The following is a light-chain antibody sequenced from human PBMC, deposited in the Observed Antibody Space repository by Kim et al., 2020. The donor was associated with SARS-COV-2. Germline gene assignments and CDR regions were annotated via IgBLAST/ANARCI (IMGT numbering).Light chain of an antibody. CDR3: QVWDSSSDHPV. Sequence: ARGKTARITCGGKNIGSKSVNWYQQRPGQAPVLVIYYDSDRPSGIPERFSGSNSGNTATLTISRVEAGDEADYYCQVWDSSSDHPVFGGGTQLTVL. CDR1: NIGSKS. J-gene: IGLJ3*02. V-gene: IGLV3-21*04. CDR2: YDS.